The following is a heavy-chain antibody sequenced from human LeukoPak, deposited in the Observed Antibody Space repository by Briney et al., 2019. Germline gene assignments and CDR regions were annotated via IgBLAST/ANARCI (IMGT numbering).Heavy chain of an antibody. CDR3: AREGTNVPCTSCYWSYYYYGMDA. J-gene: IGHJ6*02. D-gene: IGHD2-2*01. Sequence: GGSLRLSCAASGFTFSDYYMSWIRQAPGKGLEWVSYISSSGSTIYYADSVKGRFTISRDNAKNSLYLQMNSLRAEDTAVYYCAREGTNVPCTSCYWSYYYYGMDAWGQGTTVTVSS. V-gene: IGHV3-11*01. CDR2: ISSSGSTI. CDR1: GFTFSDYY.